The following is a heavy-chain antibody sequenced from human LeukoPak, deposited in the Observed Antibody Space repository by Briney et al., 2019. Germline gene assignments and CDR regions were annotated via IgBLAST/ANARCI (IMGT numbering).Heavy chain of an antibody. CDR1: GGSISSNSHY. V-gene: IGHV4-39*01. D-gene: IGHD6-19*01. CDR2: IYYSGTT. Sequence: SSETLSLTCTVSGGSISSNSHYWGWIRQPPGKGLQWIASIYYSGTTYYNPSLKSRVTISIDTSKNHFSLKLSSVTAADTAVYYCARHGIGSCWYYFDYWGQGTLVTVSS. J-gene: IGHJ4*02. CDR3: ARHGIGSCWYYFDY.